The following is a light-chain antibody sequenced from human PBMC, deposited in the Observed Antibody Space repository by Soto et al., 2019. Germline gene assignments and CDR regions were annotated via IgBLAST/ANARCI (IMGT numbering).Light chain of an antibody. J-gene: IGKJ1*01. CDR2: GAS. CDR3: QHYGSSWT. Sequence: EIVMTQSPATLSVSPGERVTLSCRASQSVSSNLAWYQQKPGQAPRLLIYGASTRATGIPARFSGSGSGTDFTLTISRLEPEDFAVYYCQHYGSSWTFGQGTKVDIK. V-gene: IGKV3-15*01. CDR1: QSVSSN.